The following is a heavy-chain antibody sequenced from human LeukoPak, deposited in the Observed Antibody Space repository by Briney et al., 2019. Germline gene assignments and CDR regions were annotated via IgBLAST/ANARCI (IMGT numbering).Heavy chain of an antibody. V-gene: IGHV1-2*02. J-gene: IGHJ4*02. D-gene: IGHD3-3*01. CDR1: GYTFTGFY. CDR2: INPNSGGT. CDR3: ARPLYDFLSGYLYY. Sequence: ASVEVSCKASGYTFTGFYMHWVRQAPGQGLEWMGWINPNSGGTNYAQKFQGRVPTTRTTSISTAYMELSRRRSDDTAVYYCARPLYDFLSGYLYYWGQGTLVTVSS.